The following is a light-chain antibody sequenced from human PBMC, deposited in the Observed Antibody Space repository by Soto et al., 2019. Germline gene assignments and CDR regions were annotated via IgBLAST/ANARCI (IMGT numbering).Light chain of an antibody. CDR3: QEYNYWHPIT. J-gene: IGKJ4*01. CDR2: GAS. Sequence: VMTQSPGTLSVCPGERAILSCRTSQNIGNKVGWYQQKPGQAPRLLIYGASTRATGIPVRFSGSGSGTEFTLTITSLQSEDSAVYYCQEYNYWHPITFGGGTKV. CDR1: QNIGNK. V-gene: IGKV3-15*01.